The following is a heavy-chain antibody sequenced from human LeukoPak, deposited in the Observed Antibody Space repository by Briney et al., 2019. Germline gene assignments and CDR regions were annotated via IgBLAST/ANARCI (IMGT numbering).Heavy chain of an antibody. CDR3: ARHSTFFGVVIIKGRVRGPFDY. D-gene: IGHD3-3*01. CDR2: INHSGST. CDR1: GGSFSGYY. Sequence: PTETLSLTCAVYGGSFSGYYWSWIRQPPGKGLEWIGEINHSGSTNYNPSLKSRVTISVDTSKNQFSLKLSSVTAADTAVYYCARHSTFFGVVIIKGRVRGPFDYWGQGTLVTVSS. J-gene: IGHJ4*02. V-gene: IGHV4-34*01.